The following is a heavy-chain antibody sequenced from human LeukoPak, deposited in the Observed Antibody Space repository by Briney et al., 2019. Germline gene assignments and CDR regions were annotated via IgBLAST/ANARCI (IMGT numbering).Heavy chain of an antibody. V-gene: IGHV4-59*01. CDR2: IYYSGST. CDR1: GGSISSYY. CDR3: ARVRGFLTGYYRGYFDY. J-gene: IGHJ4*02. Sequence: SETLSLTCTVSGGSISSYYWSWIRQPPGKGLEWIGYIYYSGSTNYNPSLKSRVTISVDTSKNQFSLKLSSVTAADTAVYYCARVRGFLTGYYRGYFDYWGQGTLVTVSS. D-gene: IGHD3-9*01.